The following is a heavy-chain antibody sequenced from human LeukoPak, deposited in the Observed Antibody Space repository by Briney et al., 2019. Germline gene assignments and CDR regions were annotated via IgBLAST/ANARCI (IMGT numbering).Heavy chain of an antibody. J-gene: IGHJ4*02. D-gene: IGHD3-22*01. CDR3: ARDAPYYYDSSGYYQYYFDY. CDR1: GGSISSYY. CDR2: IYTSGST. Sequence: SETLSLTCTVSGGSISSYYWSWIRQPAGKGLEWIGSIYTSGSTNYNPSLKSRVTMSVDTSKNQFSLKLSSVTGADTAVYYCARDAPYYYDSSGYYQYYFDYWGQGTLVTVSS. V-gene: IGHV4-4*07.